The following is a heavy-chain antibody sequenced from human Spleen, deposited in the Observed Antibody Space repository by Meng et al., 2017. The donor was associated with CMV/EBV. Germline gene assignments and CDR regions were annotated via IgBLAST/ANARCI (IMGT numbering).Heavy chain of an antibody. V-gene: IGHV4-59*12. D-gene: IGHD1-1*01. CDR2: IYYGGST. Sequence: SETLSLTCTVSGGSISSYYWSWIRQPPGKGLEWIGSIYYGGSTYYNSSLRSRVTMSVDTSKNQFSLKLSSVTAADTANYYCARDRYPQRFGMDVWGQGTTVTVSS. CDR1: GGSISSYY. J-gene: IGHJ6*02. CDR3: ARDRYPQRFGMDV.